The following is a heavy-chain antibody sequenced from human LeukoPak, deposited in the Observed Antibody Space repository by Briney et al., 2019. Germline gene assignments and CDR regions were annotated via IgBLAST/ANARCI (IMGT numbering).Heavy chain of an antibody. V-gene: IGHV3-7*01. D-gene: IGHD2-2*01. J-gene: IGHJ4*02. CDR2: IRQDGGAK. CDR3: ATSSDAPANM. CDR1: GFTFSTYW. Sequence: GGSLRLSCAVSGFTFSTYWMSWVRQAPGKGLEWVANIRQDGGAKYYEDSVRGRFTISRDNAKNSLYLQMNSLRAEDTGVYYCATSSDAPANMWGQGTLVTVSS.